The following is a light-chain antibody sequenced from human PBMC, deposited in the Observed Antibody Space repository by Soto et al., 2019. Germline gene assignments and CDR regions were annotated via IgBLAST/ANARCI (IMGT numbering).Light chain of an antibody. CDR3: QQYNDWPPWT. CDR1: QSVSSN. V-gene: IGKV3-15*01. J-gene: IGKJ1*01. CDR2: GAS. Sequence: EIVMTQSPATLSVSPGERATLSCRASQSVSSNLAWYQQKPGQAPRLLIYGASTRAAGIPARFSGGGSRTEFTLTISSLQSEDFAVYFCQQYNDWPPWTFGQGTKVDIK.